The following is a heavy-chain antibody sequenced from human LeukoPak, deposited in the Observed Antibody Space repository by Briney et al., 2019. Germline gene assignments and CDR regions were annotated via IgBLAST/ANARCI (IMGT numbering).Heavy chain of an antibody. CDR2: TYFRSKLYY. Sequence: SQTLSLTCAISGDSFSNDRTAWSWIRQSPSRGLEWLGRTYFRSKLYYDYALFVKSRITINPDTSKNQFSLQLSSVTPEDTAVYYCARDPQMFTDAFDIWGQGTMVTVSS. D-gene: IGHD3-16*01. CDR1: GDSFSNDRTA. V-gene: IGHV6-1*01. CDR3: ARDPQMFTDAFDI. J-gene: IGHJ3*02.